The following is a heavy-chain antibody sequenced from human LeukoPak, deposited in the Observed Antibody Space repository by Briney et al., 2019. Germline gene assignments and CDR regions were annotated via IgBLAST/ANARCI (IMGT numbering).Heavy chain of an antibody. J-gene: IGHJ3*02. CDR3: ARAEQLDAFDI. CDR2: ISSSSSYI. D-gene: IGHD6-13*01. V-gene: IGHV3-21*01. CDR1: GFTFSSYS. Sequence: GGSLRLSCAASGFTFSSYSMNWVRQAPGKGLEWVSSISSSSSYIYYADSVKGRFTISRDNAKNSLYLQMSSLRAEDTAVYYCARAEQLDAFDIWGQGTMVTVSS.